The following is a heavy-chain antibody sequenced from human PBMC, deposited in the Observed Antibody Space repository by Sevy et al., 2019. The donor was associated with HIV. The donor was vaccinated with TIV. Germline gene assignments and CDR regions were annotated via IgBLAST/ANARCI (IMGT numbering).Heavy chain of an antibody. Sequence: SETLSLTCTVSGGSISSYYWSWIRQPPGKGLEWIGYIYYSGSTNYNPSLKSRVTISVDTSKNQFSLKLSSVTAADTAVYYCARHVPNYYGSSGSTAYYYYYGMDVWGQGTTVTVSS. CDR1: GGSISSYY. V-gene: IGHV4-59*08. CDR2: IYYSGST. J-gene: IGHJ6*02. CDR3: ARHVPNYYGSSGSTAYYYYYGMDV. D-gene: IGHD3-22*01.